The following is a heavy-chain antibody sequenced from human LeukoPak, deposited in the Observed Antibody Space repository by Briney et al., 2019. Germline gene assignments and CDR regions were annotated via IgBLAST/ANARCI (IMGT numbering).Heavy chain of an antibody. J-gene: IGHJ4*02. CDR1: GYTFTGYY. CDR3: ARAPDLYCSSTSCYSISDDY. CDR2: INPNSGGT. V-gene: IGHV1-2*06. Sequence: ASVKVSCKASGYTFTGYYMHWVRQAPGQGLEWMGRINPNSGGTNYAQKFQGRVTMTRDTSISTAYMELSRLRSDDTAVYYCARAPDLYCSSTSCYSISDDYWGQGTLVTVSS. D-gene: IGHD2-2*01.